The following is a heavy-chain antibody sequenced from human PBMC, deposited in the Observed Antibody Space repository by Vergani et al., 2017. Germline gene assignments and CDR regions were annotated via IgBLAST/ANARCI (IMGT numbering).Heavy chain of an antibody. CDR3: ARLGLTASRREAPVFDY. D-gene: IGHD6-13*01. Sequence: EVQLMESGGGLVQPGGSLRLSCAASGFTFSNYWMSWVRQAPGKGLEWVANIKEDGSETFYVDSVMGRFIISRDNAKNSRYLQMNSLRAADTAVYFCARLGLTASRREAPVFDYWGQGTLVTVSS. J-gene: IGHJ4*02. CDR2: IKEDGSET. CDR1: GFTFSNYW. V-gene: IGHV3-7*01.